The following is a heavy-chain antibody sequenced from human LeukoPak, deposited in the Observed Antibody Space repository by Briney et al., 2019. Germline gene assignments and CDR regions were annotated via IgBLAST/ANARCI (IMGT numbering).Heavy chain of an antibody. CDR1: GFTFSRYG. D-gene: IGHD2-2*01. CDR2: IWYDGSDE. Sequence: PGGSLRLSCAASGFTFSRYGMHWVRQAPGKGLEWVAIIWYDGSDEFYADSVRGRFTISRDNSKNTLYLQMNSLRGEDTAVYYCARDLRHCTSTSCYDPYFDHWGQGTLVTVSS. CDR3: ARDLRHCTSTSCYDPYFDH. V-gene: IGHV3-33*01. J-gene: IGHJ4*02.